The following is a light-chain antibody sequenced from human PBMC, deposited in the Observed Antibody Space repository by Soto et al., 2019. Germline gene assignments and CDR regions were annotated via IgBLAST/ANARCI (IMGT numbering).Light chain of an antibody. V-gene: IGLV4-69*01. Sequence: QLVLTQSPSASASLGASVKLTCTLSSGHSSYAIAWHQQQPEKGPRYLMKLNSDGSHSKGDGIPDRFSGSSSGAERYLTISSLQSEDEADYYCQTWGTGMVFGGGTKHRP. CDR1: SGHSSYA. CDR3: QTWGTGMV. J-gene: IGLJ2*01. CDR2: LNSDGSH.